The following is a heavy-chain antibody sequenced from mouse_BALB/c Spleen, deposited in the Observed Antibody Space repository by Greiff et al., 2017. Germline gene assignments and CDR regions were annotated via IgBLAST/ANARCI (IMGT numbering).Heavy chain of an antibody. CDR1: GYTFTSYW. CDR3: ANGYVGFAY. J-gene: IGHJ3*01. V-gene: IGHV1S81*02. CDR2: INPSNGRT. D-gene: IGHD1-2*01. Sequence: QVQLQQPGAELVKPGASVKLSCKASGYTFTSYWMHWVKQRPGQGLEWIGEINPSNGRTNYNEKFKSKATLTVDKSSSTAYMQLSSLTSEDSAVYYCANGYVGFAYWGQGTLVTVSA.